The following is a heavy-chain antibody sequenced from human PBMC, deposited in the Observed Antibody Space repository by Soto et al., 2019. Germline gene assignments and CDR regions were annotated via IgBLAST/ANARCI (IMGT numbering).Heavy chain of an antibody. D-gene: IGHD3-3*01. J-gene: IGHJ4*02. V-gene: IGHV3-23*01. Sequence: EVQLLESGGGFVQSGGSLRLSCAASGFTFSTYAMSWVRQAPGKGLEWVSGLTYNGGGSYYADSVKGRFSVSRDNSKNTLYLEMNTLRAEDTAFYYCARLRSGHFTGFDFWGQGTLVTVSS. CDR3: ARLRSGHFTGFDF. CDR1: GFTFSTYA. CDR2: LTYNGGGS.